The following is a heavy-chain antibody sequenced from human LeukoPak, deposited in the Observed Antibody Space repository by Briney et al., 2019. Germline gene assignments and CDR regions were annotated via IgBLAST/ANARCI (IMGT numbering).Heavy chain of an antibody. CDR2: IIPIFGTA. V-gene: IGHV1-69*01. J-gene: IGHJ4*02. Sequence: SVKVSCKASGGTFNRYSFDWVRQAPGQGLEWMGGIIPIFGTANYAQKFQGRVTITADESTSTAYMELSSLRSEDTAVYYCAMYYYDSSGYSFDYWGQGTLVTVSS. CDR1: GGTFNRYS. D-gene: IGHD3-22*01. CDR3: AMYYYDSSGYSFDY.